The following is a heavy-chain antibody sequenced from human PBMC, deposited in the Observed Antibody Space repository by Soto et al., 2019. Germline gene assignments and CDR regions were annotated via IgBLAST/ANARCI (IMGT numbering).Heavy chain of an antibody. CDR1: GYSFTGYY. D-gene: IGHD2-8*02. V-gene: IGHV1-2*02. Sequence: HEHLVQSGAEVKRPGASLKVSCKASGYSFTGYYIHWVRQAPGQGLEWMGWINPDSGATNYAQNFKGRVTLTSDQPISTASMDLTSLTSDDTAVYYCARGDYGTGGYPFPYFDYWGQGTLVIVSS. CDR3: ARGDYGTGGYPFPYFDY. CDR2: INPDSGAT. J-gene: IGHJ4*02.